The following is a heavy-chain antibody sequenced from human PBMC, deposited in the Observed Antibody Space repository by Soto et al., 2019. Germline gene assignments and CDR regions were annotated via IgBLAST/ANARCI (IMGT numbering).Heavy chain of an antibody. Sequence: QVQLQESGPGLVKPSQTLSLTCTVSGGSISSGGYYWSWIRQHPGKGLEWIGYIYYSGRTYYNPSLKSRVTISVDTSKNQFSLKLSSVTAADTAVYYCARDRTLGYCTNGVCYMGRNWFDPWGQGTLVTVSS. CDR1: GGSISSGGYY. D-gene: IGHD2-8*01. CDR2: IYYSGRT. J-gene: IGHJ5*02. CDR3: ARDRTLGYCTNGVCYMGRNWFDP. V-gene: IGHV4-31*03.